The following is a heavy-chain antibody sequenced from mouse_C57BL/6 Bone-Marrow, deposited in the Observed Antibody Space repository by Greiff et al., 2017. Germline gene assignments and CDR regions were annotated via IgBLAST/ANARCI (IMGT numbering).Heavy chain of an antibody. D-gene: IGHD2-4*01. V-gene: IGHV1-59*01. CDR2: IDPSDSYT. CDR3: AREAIYYDYDGAWFAY. Sequence: QVQLQQPGAELVRPGTSVKLSCKASGYTFTSYWMHWVKQRPGQGLEWIGVIDPSDSYTNYNQKFKGKATLTVDTSSSPAYMQLSSLPSEDSAVYYCAREAIYYDYDGAWFAYWGQGTLVTVSA. CDR1: GYTFTSYW. J-gene: IGHJ3*01.